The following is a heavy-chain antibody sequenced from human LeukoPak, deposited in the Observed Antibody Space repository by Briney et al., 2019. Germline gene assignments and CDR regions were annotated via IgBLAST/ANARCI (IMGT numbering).Heavy chain of an antibody. CDR2: ISGSGGST. J-gene: IGHJ4*02. CDR3: AKDRYYYDSSAKEFDY. CDR1: GFTFSSYA. D-gene: IGHD3-22*01. V-gene: IGHV3-23*01. Sequence: GGSLRLSCAASGFTFSSYAMSWVRQAPGKGLEWVSAISGSGGSTYYADSVKGRFTISRDNSKNTLYLQMNGLRAEDTAVYYCAKDRYYYDSSAKEFDYWGQGTLVTVSS.